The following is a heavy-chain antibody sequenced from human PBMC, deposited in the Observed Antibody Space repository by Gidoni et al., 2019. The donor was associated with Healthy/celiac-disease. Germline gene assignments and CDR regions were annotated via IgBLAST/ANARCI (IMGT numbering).Heavy chain of an antibody. CDR1: GVTVTSTS. CDR2: IYSGGST. CDR3: ARTVRRYSRYSYGSLDY. J-gene: IGHJ4*02. D-gene: IGHD5-18*01. V-gene: IGHV3-53*01. Sequence: EVQLVESGGGLIQHGGSLRLSCAAPGVTVTSTSMSLVRHAPGKGLVWVSCIYSGGSTYYADSVKGRFTISRDNSKTTLYLHMNSLRAEDTAVYYCARTVRRYSRYSYGSLDYWGQGTLVTVSS.